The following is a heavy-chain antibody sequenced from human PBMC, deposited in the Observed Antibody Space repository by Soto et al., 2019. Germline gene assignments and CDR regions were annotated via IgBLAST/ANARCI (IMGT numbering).Heavy chain of an antibody. D-gene: IGHD5-12*01. CDR2: IKQDGSEK. CDR1: GFTFSSYW. CDR3: ARDRPSRDGYNPPYFDY. Sequence: GESLKISCAASGFTFSSYWMSWVRQAPGKGLEWVANIKQDGSEKYYVDSVKGRFTISRDNAKNSLYLQMNSLRAEDTAVYYCARDRPSRDGYNPPYFDYWGQGTLVTVSS. J-gene: IGHJ4*02. V-gene: IGHV3-7*05.